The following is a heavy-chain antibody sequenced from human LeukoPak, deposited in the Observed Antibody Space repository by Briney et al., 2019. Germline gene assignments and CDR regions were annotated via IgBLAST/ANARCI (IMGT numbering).Heavy chain of an antibody. Sequence: GGSLRLSCAASGFTFDDYGMTWVRQAPGKGLEWVSGINWNGGSTGYADSVKGRFTISRDNAKNSLYLQMNSLRAEDTAFYYCARFGGYSLSHYMDVWGKGTTVTVSS. V-gene: IGHV3-20*04. J-gene: IGHJ6*03. D-gene: IGHD3-22*01. CDR2: INWNGGST. CDR1: GFTFDDYG. CDR3: ARFGGYSLSHYMDV.